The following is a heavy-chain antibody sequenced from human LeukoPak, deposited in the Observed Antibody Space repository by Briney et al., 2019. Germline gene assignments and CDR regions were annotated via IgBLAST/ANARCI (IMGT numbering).Heavy chain of an antibody. V-gene: IGHV3-23*01. D-gene: IGHD2/OR15-2a*01. J-gene: IGHJ6*02. Sequence: GGSLRLSCAASGFTFSSYTMSWVRQAPGKGLEWVSAISGSGGSTYYADSVKGRFTISRDNSKNTLYLQMNSLRAEDTAVYYCAKGSTYYYGMDVWGQGTTVTVSS. CDR2: ISGSGGST. CDR1: GFTFSSYT. CDR3: AKGSTYYYGMDV.